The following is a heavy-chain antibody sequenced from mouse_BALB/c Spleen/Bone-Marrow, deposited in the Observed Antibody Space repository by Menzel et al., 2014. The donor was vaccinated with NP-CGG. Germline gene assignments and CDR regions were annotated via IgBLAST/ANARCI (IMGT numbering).Heavy chain of an antibody. CDR1: GYAFSSSW. CDR3: ASGSSSFAY. J-gene: IGHJ3*01. Sequence: QVQLKESGPELVKPGASVKISCKASGYAFSSSWMNWVKQRPGQGLEWIGRIYPGDGDTNYNGKFKGKATLTADESSSTAYMQLSSLTSVDSAVYFCASGSSSFAYWGQGTLVTVSA. D-gene: IGHD1-1*01. V-gene: IGHV1-82*01. CDR2: IYPGDGDT.